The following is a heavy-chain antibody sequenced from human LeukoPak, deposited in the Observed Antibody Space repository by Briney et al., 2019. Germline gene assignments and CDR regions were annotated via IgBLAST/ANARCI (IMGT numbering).Heavy chain of an antibody. Sequence: GRSLRLSCAASGFTFSSYGMHWVRQAPGRGLEWGAVIWYDGSNKYYADSVKGRFTISRDNSKNTLYLQMNSLRAEDTAVYYCARDRKMATPRSGLGYWGQGTLVTVSS. CDR1: GFTFSSYG. V-gene: IGHV3-33*01. CDR2: IWYDGSNK. D-gene: IGHD5-24*01. J-gene: IGHJ4*02. CDR3: ARDRKMATPRSGLGY.